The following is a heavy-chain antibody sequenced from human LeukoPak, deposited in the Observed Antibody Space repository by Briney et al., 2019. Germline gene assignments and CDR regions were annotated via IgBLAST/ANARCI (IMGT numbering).Heavy chain of an antibody. CDR1: GGIFSSYA. Sequence: GASVKVSCKASGGIFSSYAISWVRQAPGQGLEWMGGIIPIFGTANYAQKLQGRVTITTDESTSTAYMELSSLRSEDTAVYYCARDRGQLQLGDYYYYMDVWGKGTTVTVSS. V-gene: IGHV1-69*05. J-gene: IGHJ6*03. CDR2: IIPIFGTA. D-gene: IGHD4-11*01. CDR3: ARDRGQLQLGDYYYYMDV.